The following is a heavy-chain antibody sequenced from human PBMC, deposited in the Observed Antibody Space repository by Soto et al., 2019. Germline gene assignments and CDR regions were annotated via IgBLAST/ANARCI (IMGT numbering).Heavy chain of an antibody. CDR2: ISSSSSYI. J-gene: IGHJ2*01. Sequence: EVQLVESGGGLVKPGGSLRLSCAASGFTFSSYSMNWVRQAPGKGLEWVSSISSSSSYIYYADSVKGRFTISRDNAKNSLYLQMNSLRAEDTAVYYCARGQLGYCTTGVCFTYWYFDLWGRGTLVTVSS. CDR1: GFTFSSYS. D-gene: IGHD2-8*01. V-gene: IGHV3-21*01. CDR3: ARGQLGYCTTGVCFTYWYFDL.